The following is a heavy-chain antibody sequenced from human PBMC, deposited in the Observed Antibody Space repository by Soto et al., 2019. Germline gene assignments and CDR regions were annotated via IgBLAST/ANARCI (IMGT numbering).Heavy chain of an antibody. V-gene: IGHV3-43D*04. Sequence: SGGSLRLSCAASGFTFDDYAMHWVRQAPGKGLEWVSLISWDGGSTYYADSVKGRFTISRDNSKNSLYLQMNSLRAEDTALYYCGRGVIPYYYYGMDVWGQGTTVTVSS. CDR3: GRGVIPYYYYGMDV. CDR1: GFTFDDYA. CDR2: ISWDGGST. D-gene: IGHD3-10*01. J-gene: IGHJ6*02.